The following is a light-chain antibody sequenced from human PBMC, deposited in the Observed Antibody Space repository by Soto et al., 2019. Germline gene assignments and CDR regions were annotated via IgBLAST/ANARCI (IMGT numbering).Light chain of an antibody. V-gene: IGKV3-20*01. CDR2: AAS. J-gene: IGKJ3*01. CDR1: QSVSVNS. CDR3: QQYGGSPFT. Sequence: EIVLTQSPGTLSLSPVERGTLACMASQSVSVNSLAWYQQKGGQAPRLLIYAASTRATGVPDRFSGTGSGTDFALTISRLETDDSAVYYCQQYGGSPFTFGPGTKVDIK.